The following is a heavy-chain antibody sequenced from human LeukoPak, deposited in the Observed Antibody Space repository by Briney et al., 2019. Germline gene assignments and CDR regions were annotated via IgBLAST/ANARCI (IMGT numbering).Heavy chain of an antibody. CDR3: VKAEFAEQWLARFHN. J-gene: IGHJ4*02. D-gene: IGHD6-19*01. Sequence: GGSLRLSCAASGFTFGSYDMYWVRQAPGKGLEWVSGLSSSGGSTYYADSVKGRFTISRDNPKNTLYLQMNSLRADDTAVYYCVKAEFAEQWLARFHNWGKGGLVTVSS. CDR2: LSSSGGST. V-gene: IGHV3-23*01. CDR1: GFTFGSYD.